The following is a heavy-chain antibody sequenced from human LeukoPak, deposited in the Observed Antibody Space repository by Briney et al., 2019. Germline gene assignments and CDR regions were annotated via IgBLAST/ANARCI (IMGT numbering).Heavy chain of an antibody. Sequence: PGGSLRLSCAASGSTFSSYAMSWVRQAPGKGLEWVSAISGSGGSTYYADSVKGRFTISRDNSKNTLYLQMNSLRAEDTAVYYCAALGYGSSWYSLQYNWFDPWGQGTLVTVSS. CDR3: AALGYGSSWYSLQYNWFDP. D-gene: IGHD6-13*01. CDR1: GSTFSSYA. V-gene: IGHV3-23*01. CDR2: ISGSGGST. J-gene: IGHJ5*02.